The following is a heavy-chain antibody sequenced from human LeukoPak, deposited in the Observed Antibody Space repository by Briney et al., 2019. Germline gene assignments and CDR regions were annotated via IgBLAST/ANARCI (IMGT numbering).Heavy chain of an antibody. CDR2: ISGSGGST. CDR3: AKLSKGIVLMVYADY. Sequence: PGGSLRLSCAASGFTFSSYAMSWVRQAPGKGLEWVSAISGSGGSTYYADSVKDRFTISRDNSKNTLYLQMNSLRAEDTAVYYCAKLSKGIVLMVYADYWGQGTLVTVSS. CDR1: GFTFSSYA. D-gene: IGHD2-8*01. J-gene: IGHJ4*02. V-gene: IGHV3-23*01.